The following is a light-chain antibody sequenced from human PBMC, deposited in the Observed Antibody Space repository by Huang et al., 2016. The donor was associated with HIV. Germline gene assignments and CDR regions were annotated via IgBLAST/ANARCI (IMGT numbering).Light chain of an antibody. CDR3: QQSYGALSS. V-gene: IGKV1-39*01. J-gene: IGKJ5*01. CDR2: SAS. CDR1: QSVGTY. Sequence: IQMTQSPTSLSASVGDRVFISCRTSQSVGTYLNWYQQKPGKAPKLLISSASTLHNGVPSRFSGGGSGTVFTLTIRGLQFDDFATYFCQQSYGALSSCGPGTRL.